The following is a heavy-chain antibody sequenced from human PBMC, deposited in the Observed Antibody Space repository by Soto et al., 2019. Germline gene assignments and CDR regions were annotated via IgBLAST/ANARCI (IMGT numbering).Heavy chain of an antibody. V-gene: IGHV4-31*03. CDR3: ARGAYYYDSSGYYPVDY. D-gene: IGHD3-22*01. CDR2: IYYSGST. CDR1: GGSISSGDYY. Sequence: SETLSLTCTVSGGSISSGDYYWSWIRQHPGKGLEWIGYIYYSGSTYYNPSLKSRVTISVDTSKNQFSLKLSSVTAADTAVYYCARGAYYYDSSGYYPVDYWGQGTLVTVSS. J-gene: IGHJ4*02.